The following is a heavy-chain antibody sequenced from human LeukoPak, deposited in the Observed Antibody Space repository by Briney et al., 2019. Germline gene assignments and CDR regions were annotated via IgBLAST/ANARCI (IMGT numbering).Heavy chain of an antibody. V-gene: IGHV4-30-4*08. CDR3: ARDAGVDTAMVAMDV. Sequence: SETLSLTCTVSGGSISSGDYYWSWIRQPPGKGLEWIGYIYYSGSTCYNPSLKSRVTISVDTSKNQFSLKLSSVTAADTAVYYCARDAGVDTAMVAMDVWGKGTTVTVSS. D-gene: IGHD5-18*01. J-gene: IGHJ6*03. CDR1: GGSISSGDYY. CDR2: IYYSGST.